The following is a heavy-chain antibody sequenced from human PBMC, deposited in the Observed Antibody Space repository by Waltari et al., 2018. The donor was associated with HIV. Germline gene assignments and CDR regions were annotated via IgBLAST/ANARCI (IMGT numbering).Heavy chain of an antibody. V-gene: IGHV3-23*01. CDR2: SSGSGGTS. Sequence: EVQLLESGGGWVQPGGYLRLSCAASGFTFSSYAMSWVRRAPGRGQGWGTVSSGSGGTSYYAAFVKGLFTISKDNSKHTFELQMNGLRAEDTAVYYGAKEGISGPPSLPDDWGQGILVTVSS. J-gene: IGHJ4*02. CDR3: AKEGISGPPSLPDD. D-gene: IGHD1-20*01. CDR1: GFTFSSYA.